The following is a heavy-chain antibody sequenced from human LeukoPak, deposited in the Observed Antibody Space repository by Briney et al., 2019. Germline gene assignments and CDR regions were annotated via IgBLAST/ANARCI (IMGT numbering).Heavy chain of an antibody. V-gene: IGHV4-4*07. J-gene: IGHJ4*02. Sequence: SETLSLTCTVSGGSISSYYWSWIRQPAGKGLEWIGRIYTSGSTNYNPSLKSRVTMSVDTSKNQFSLKLSSVTAADTAVYYCARERGDFWSGYSWFPFDYWGQGTLVTVSS. CDR1: GGSISSYY. CDR2: IYTSGST. CDR3: ARERGDFWSGYSWFPFDY. D-gene: IGHD3-3*01.